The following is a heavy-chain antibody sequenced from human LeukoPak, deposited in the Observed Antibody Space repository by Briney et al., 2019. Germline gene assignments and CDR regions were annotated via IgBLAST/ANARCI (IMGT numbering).Heavy chain of an antibody. CDR3: ARRTTGYGMDV. J-gene: IGHJ6*02. CDR2: NYPGDSDP. D-gene: IGHD2/OR15-2a*01. CDR1: GYSFTSYW. V-gene: IGHV5-51*01. Sequence: GASLKISCEGSGYSFTSYWIGWGRPMRGKGLGWMGINYPGDSDPRYSPSFQGQVPISADKSISTAYLQWSSLKASDTAMYYCARRTTGYGMDVWGQGTTVTVSS.